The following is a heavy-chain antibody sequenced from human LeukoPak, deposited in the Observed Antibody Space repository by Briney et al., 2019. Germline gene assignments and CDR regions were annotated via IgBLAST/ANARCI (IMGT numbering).Heavy chain of an antibody. CDR3: ARGPNHYYYMDF. Sequence: ASVKVSCKASGYSFTGYYIHWVRQAPGQGLEWMGWINPDGGVTKSAQNFQGRVTMTRDKSINTVYLELSGLTSDDTALYYCARGPNHYYYMDFWGTGTTVSVSS. V-gene: IGHV1-2*02. D-gene: IGHD2-8*01. J-gene: IGHJ6*03. CDR1: GYSFTGYY. CDR2: INPDGGVT.